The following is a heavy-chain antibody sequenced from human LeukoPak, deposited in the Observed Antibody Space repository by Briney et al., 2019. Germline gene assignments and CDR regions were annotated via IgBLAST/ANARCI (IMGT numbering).Heavy chain of an antibody. Sequence: SETLSLTCTVSGGSISSGSYYWSWIRQPAGKGLEWIGRIYTSGSTNYNPSLKSRVTISVDTSKNQFSLKLSSVTAADTVVYYCAQMGIAARIDYWGQGTLVTVSS. J-gene: IGHJ4*02. D-gene: IGHD6-6*01. CDR1: GGSISSGSYY. V-gene: IGHV4-61*02. CDR2: IYTSGST. CDR3: AQMGIAARIDY.